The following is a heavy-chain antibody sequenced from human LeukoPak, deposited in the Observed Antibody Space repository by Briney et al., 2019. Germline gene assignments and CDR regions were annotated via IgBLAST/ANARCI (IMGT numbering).Heavy chain of an antibody. Sequence: GGSLRLSCAASGFTFSPYTMHWVRQAPGKGLEFVSAIIGAGITTYYADSVKGRFTVSRDNSKSTLYLQMGSLTAEDMAVYYCARERAGYYLDVWGQGTTVTVSS. J-gene: IGHJ6*02. CDR1: GFTFSPYT. CDR2: IIGAGITT. CDR3: ARERAGYYLDV. V-gene: IGHV3-64*02. D-gene: IGHD3-9*01.